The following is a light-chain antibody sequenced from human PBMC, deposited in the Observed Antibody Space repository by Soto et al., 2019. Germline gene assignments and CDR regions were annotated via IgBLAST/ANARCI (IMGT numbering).Light chain of an antibody. J-gene: IGKJ3*01. CDR2: GAS. CDR1: QSVSSSY. Sequence: EIVLTQSPGTLSLSPGERATLSCRASQSVSSSYLAWYQQKPGQAPRLLIYGASSRATGIPDRLSGSGSGTDFTHIISKLEPEDFAVYYCQQYGRSPGLFTFGPGTKVEIK. V-gene: IGKV3-20*01. CDR3: QQYGRSPGLFT.